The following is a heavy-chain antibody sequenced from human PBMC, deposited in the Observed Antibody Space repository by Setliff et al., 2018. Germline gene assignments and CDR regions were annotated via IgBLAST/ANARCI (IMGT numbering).Heavy chain of an antibody. D-gene: IGHD3-3*01. CDR1: GFTFSSYS. Sequence: GGSLRLSCAASGFTFSSYSMNWVRQAPGEGLEWVSSISSSSSYIYYADSVKGRFTISRDNAKNSLYLQMNSLRAEDTAVYYCARDYLRSNYDFWSGPPNWFDPWGQGTLVTVS. J-gene: IGHJ5*02. CDR3: ARDYLRSNYDFWSGPPNWFDP. CDR2: ISSSSSYI. V-gene: IGHV3-21*01.